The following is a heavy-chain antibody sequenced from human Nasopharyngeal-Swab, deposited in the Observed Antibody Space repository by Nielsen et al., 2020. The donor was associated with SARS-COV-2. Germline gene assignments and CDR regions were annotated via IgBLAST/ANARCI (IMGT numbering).Heavy chain of an antibody. CDR1: GFTFRSYG. J-gene: IGHJ4*02. V-gene: IGHV3-30*18. CDR3: AKDRGYSSGWYCIDY. CDR2: ISYDGSNK. Sequence: GESLKISCAASGFTFRSYGMHWVRQAPGKGLEWVAVISYDGSNKYYADSVKGRFTISRDNSKNTLYLQMNSLRAEDTAVYYCAKDRGYSSGWYCIDYWGQGTLVTVSS. D-gene: IGHD6-19*01.